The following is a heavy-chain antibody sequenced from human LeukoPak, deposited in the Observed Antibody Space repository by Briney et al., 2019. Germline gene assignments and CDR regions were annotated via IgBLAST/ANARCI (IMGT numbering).Heavy chain of an antibody. CDR2: IYYSRTT. D-gene: IGHD2-15*01. V-gene: IGHV4-31*03. CDR3: ARDIAGRGYFDY. J-gene: IGHJ4*02. Sequence: SETLSLTCTVSGGSISSGGYYWSWIRQHPGKGLEWIGYIYYSRTTYYNPSLKSRVTISVDTSKNQFSLKLSSVTAADTAVYYCARDIAGRGYFDYWGQGTLVTVSS. CDR1: GGSISSGGYY.